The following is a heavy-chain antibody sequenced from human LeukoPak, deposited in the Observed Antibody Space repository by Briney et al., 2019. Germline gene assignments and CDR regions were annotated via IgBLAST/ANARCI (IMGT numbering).Heavy chain of an antibody. J-gene: IGHJ5*02. CDR1: GFTLRSYT. CDR3: ARARNWGFDP. CDR2: ISSSGSTI. V-gene: IGHV3-48*04. Sequence: GGSLRLSCAASGFTLRSYTMNWVRQAPGKGLEWVSYISSSGSTIYYADSVKGRFTISRDNAKNSLYLQMNSLRGDDTAVYYCARARNWGFDPRGQGTLVTVSS. D-gene: IGHD7-27*01.